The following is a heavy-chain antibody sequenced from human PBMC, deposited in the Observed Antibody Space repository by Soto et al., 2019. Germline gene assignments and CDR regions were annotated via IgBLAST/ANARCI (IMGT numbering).Heavy chain of an antibody. D-gene: IGHD4-4*01. CDR3: ARLYTVNYYYMDV. V-gene: IGHV4-59*01. CDR2: IYYSGST. J-gene: IGHJ6*03. CDR1: GGSISSYY. Sequence: SETLSLTCTVSGGSISSYYWSWIRQPPGKGLEWIGYIYYSGSTNYNPSLKSRVTISVDTSKNQFSLKLSSVTAADTAVYYCARLYTVNYYYMDVWGKGTTVTVSS.